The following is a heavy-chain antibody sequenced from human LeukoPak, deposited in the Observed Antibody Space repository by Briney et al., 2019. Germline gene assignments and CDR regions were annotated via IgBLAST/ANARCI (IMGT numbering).Heavy chain of an antibody. J-gene: IGHJ3*02. CDR3: ARVYRWLHPNDAFDI. CDR2: ITPNSGGT. V-gene: IGHV1-2*02. Sequence: GASVKVSCKASGYTFTGYYMHWARQAPGQGLEWMGWITPNSGGTNYAQKFQGRVTMTSDTSISTAYMELSRLRSNDTAVYYCARVYRWLHPNDAFDIWGQGTMVTVSS. D-gene: IGHD5-12*01. CDR1: GYTFTGYY.